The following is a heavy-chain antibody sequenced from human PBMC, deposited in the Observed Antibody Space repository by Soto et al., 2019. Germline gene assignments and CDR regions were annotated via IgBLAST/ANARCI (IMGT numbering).Heavy chain of an antibody. CDR3: AKVLVLRYFDWLSMDDAFDI. CDR1: GFTFSSYA. V-gene: IGHV3-23*01. CDR2: ISGSGGST. D-gene: IGHD3-9*01. J-gene: IGHJ3*02. Sequence: LRLSCAASGFTFSSYAMSWVRQAPGKGLEWVSAISGSGGSTYYADSVKGRFTISRDNSKNTLYLQMNSLRAEDTAVYYCAKVLVLRYFDWLSMDDAFDIWGQGTMVTVSS.